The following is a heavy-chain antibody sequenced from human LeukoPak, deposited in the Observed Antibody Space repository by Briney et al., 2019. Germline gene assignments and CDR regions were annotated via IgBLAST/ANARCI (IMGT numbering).Heavy chain of an antibody. D-gene: IGHD6-19*01. Sequence: SETLSLTCTVSSDSISSYYWSWIRQPPGKGLEWIGYIYYSGTTKYNPSLKSRVTISIDTSKNQFSLKLSSVTAADTAVYYCARGRLAQDNYYYYGMDVWGQGTTVTVSS. V-gene: IGHV4-59*01. CDR2: IYYSGTT. CDR1: SDSISSYY. J-gene: IGHJ6*02. CDR3: ARGRLAQDNYYYYGMDV.